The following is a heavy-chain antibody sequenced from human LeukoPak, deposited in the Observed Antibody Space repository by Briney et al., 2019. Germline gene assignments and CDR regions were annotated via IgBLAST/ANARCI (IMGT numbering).Heavy chain of an antibody. V-gene: IGHV4-39*01. Sequence: SETLSLTCTVSGGSISSSSYYWGWIRQPPGKGLEWIGSIYYSGSTYYNPSLKSRVTISVDTSKNQFSLKLSSVTAADTALYYCARLWLTVLPAGSFDYWGEGTLVTVSS. CDR1: GGSISSSSYY. J-gene: IGHJ4*02. CDR2: IYYSGST. D-gene: IGHD3-10*01. CDR3: ARLWLTVLPAGSFDY.